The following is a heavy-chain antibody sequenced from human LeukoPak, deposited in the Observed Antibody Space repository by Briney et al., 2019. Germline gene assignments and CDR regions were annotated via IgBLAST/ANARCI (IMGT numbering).Heavy chain of an antibody. J-gene: IGHJ3*02. Sequence: SETLSLTCTVSGGSFSGYYWSWIRQPPGKRLEWIGENNYDGGGAHYNPSLESRVTISLDTSRNQYSLKLSSVTAADTAVYYCAKVRVGCCDAYDIWGLGTLVTVSS. CDR3: AKVRVGCCDAYDI. D-gene: IGHD2-15*01. V-gene: IGHV4-34*01. CDR1: GGSFSGYY. CDR2: NNYDGGGA.